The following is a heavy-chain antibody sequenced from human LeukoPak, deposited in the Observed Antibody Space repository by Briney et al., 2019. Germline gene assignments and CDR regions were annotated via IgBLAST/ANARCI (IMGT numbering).Heavy chain of an antibody. CDR3: ARDPGYSSYPAAIDY. CDR2: ISGSGGST. J-gene: IGHJ4*02. Sequence: GGSLRLSCAASGFTFSSYAMSWVRQAPGKGLEWVSAISGSGGSTYYADSVKGRFTISRDNSKNTLYLQMNSLRAEDTAVYYCARDPGYSSYPAAIDYWGQGTLVTVSS. CDR1: GFTFSSYA. V-gene: IGHV3-23*01. D-gene: IGHD6-19*01.